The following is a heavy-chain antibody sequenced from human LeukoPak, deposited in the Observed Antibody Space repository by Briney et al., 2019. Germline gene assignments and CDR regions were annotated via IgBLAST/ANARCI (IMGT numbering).Heavy chain of an antibody. CDR1: GFTFISYE. CDR3: ARDQGSVYYFDY. J-gene: IGHJ4*02. D-gene: IGHD3-10*01. V-gene: IGHV3-48*02. Sequence: GALRLSCAASGFTFISYEMNWVRQAPGKGLEWVSYISSSSSIYYADSVKGRFTISRDNAKNSLYLQMSSLRDEDTAVYYCARDQGSVYYFDYWGQGTLVTISS. CDR2: ISSSSSI.